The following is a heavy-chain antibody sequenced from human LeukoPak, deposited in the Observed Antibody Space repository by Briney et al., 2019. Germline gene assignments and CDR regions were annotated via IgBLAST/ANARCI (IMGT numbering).Heavy chain of an antibody. V-gene: IGHV3-21*04. D-gene: IGHD2-15*01. CDR1: GFTFSSYS. CDR3: ARVSDPDGVVY. CDR2: ISSSGSTI. J-gene: IGHJ4*02. Sequence: GGSLRLSCAASGFTFSSYSMNWVRQAPGKGLEWVSSISSSGSTIYYADSVKGRFTISRDNAKNSLYLQMNSLRAEDTAVYYCARVSDPDGVVYWGQGTLVTVSS.